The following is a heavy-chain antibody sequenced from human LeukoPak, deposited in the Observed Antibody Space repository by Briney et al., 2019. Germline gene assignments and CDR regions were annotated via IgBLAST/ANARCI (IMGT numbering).Heavy chain of an antibody. J-gene: IGHJ4*02. CDR2: ISSSSSTI. V-gene: IGHV3-48*02. D-gene: IGHD3-10*01. CDR3: ARDSLWFGELLLFDY. Sequence: GGSLRLSCAASGFTFSGVAMDWVRQAPGEGLEWVSYISSSSSTIYYADSVKGRFTISRDNARNSLYLQMNSLRDEDTAVYFCARDSLWFGELLLFDYWGQGTLVTVSS. CDR1: GFTFSGVA.